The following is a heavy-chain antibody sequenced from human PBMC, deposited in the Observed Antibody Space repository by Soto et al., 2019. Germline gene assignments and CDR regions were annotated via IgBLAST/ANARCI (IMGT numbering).Heavy chain of an antibody. V-gene: IGHV2-5*02. CDR3: AHRPSYCSGGSCYSGFDY. D-gene: IGHD2-15*01. Sequence: QITLKESGPTLVKPTQTLTLTCTFSGFSLSTSGVGVGWIRQPPGKALEWLALIYWDDDKRYSPSLKSRLTITKDTSNNQVVLTMTHMDPVDTATYYCAHRPSYCSGGSCYSGFDYWGQGTLVTVSS. J-gene: IGHJ4*02. CDR2: IYWDDDK. CDR1: GFSLSTSGVG.